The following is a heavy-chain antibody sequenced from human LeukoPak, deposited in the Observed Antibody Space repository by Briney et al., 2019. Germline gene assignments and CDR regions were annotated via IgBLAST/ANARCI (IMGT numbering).Heavy chain of an antibody. J-gene: IGHJ4*02. CDR1: GYSISSGYY. CDR3: ASMYSGTYLNDY. V-gene: IGHV4-38-2*01. Sequence: PSETLSLTCAVSGYSISSGYYWGWIRQPPGKGLEWIGSIYHSGSTYYNPSLKSRVTISVDTSKNQFSLKLSSVTAADTTVYYCASMYSGTYLNDYWGQGILVTVSS. D-gene: IGHD1-26*01. CDR2: IYHSGST.